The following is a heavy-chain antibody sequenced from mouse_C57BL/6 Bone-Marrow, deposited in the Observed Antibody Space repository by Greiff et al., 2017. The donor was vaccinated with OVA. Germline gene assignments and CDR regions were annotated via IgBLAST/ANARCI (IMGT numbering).Heavy chain of an antibody. CDR2: IYPGNGDT. CDR1: GYPFTSYN. CDR3: ARPSLRNYAMDY. J-gene: IGHJ4*01. D-gene: IGHD1-1*01. V-gene: IGHV1-12*01. Sequence: QVQLQQSGAELVRPGASVKMSCKASGYPFTSYNMHWVKQTPRQGLEWIGAIYPGNGDTSYNQKFTGKATLTVDKSSSPAYMQLSSLTSEDSAVYFCARPSLRNYAMDYWGQGTSVTVSS.